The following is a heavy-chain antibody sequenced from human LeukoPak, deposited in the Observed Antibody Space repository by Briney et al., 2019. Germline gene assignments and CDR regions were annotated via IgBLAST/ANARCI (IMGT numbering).Heavy chain of an antibody. CDR2: IYHSGST. V-gene: IGHV4-38-2*02. Sequence: SETLSLTCTVSGYSISSGYYWGWIRQPPGKGLEWIGSIYHSGSTYYNPSLKSRVTISVDTSKNQFSLKLSSVTAADTAVYYCARILRGVAAAGRGSFGPWGQGTLVTVSS. J-gene: IGHJ5*02. D-gene: IGHD6-13*01. CDR3: ARILRGVAAAGRGSFGP. CDR1: GYSISSGYY.